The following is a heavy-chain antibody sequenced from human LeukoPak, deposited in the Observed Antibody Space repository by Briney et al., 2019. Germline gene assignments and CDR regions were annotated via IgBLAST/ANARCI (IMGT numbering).Heavy chain of an antibody. CDR3: ARFRASSSWSAPGTDWFDP. D-gene: IGHD6-13*01. CDR1: GYTFTSYG. Sequence: ASVKVSCKASGYTFTSYGISWVRQAPGQGLEWMGWISAYNGNTNYAQKLQGRVTMTTDTSTSTAYMELRSLRSDDTAVYYCARFRASSSWSAPGTDWFDPWGQGTLVTVSS. V-gene: IGHV1-18*01. CDR2: ISAYNGNT. J-gene: IGHJ5*02.